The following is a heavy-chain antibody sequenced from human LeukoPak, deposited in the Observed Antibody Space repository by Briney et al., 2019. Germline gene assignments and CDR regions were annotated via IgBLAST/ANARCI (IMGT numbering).Heavy chain of an antibody. D-gene: IGHD3-3*01. CDR3: AREYDFWSGYYKD. J-gene: IGHJ4*02. CDR2: INPSAGST. CDR1: GYTFTSYY. Sequence: ASVKVSCKASGYTFTSYYMHWVRQAPGLGLEWMGIINPSAGSTNYAQKFQGRVTMTRDTSISTAYMELSRLRSDDTAVYYCAREYDFWSGYYKDWGQGTLVTVSS. V-gene: IGHV1-46*01.